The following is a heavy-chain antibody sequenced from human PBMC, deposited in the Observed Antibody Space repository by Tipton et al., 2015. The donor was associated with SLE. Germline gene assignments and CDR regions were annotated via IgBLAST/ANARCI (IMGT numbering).Heavy chain of an antibody. CDR1: DEPFIGYY. D-gene: IGHD3-3*01. V-gene: IGHV4-34*01. Sequence: TLSLTCAVYDEPFIGYYFNWIRQPPGRGLEWVGEINHRGSTNYNPSLKGRVTISVDTSKNQFSLKLSSVTAADTAVYYCARDFWSGYGSFDSWGQGTLVTVSP. CDR2: INHRGST. CDR3: ARDFWSGYGSFDS. J-gene: IGHJ4*02.